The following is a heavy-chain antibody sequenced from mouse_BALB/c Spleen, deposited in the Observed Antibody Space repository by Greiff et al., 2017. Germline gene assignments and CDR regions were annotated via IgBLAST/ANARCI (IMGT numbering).Heavy chain of an antibody. Sequence: VQLQQSGAELVRSGASVKLSCTASGFNIKDYYMHWVKQRPEQGLEWIGWIDPENGDTEYAPKFQGKATMTADTSSNTAYLQLSSLTSEDTAVYYCNSKDPHDGSSYGGAMDYWGQGTSVTVSS. CDR1: GFNIKDYY. D-gene: IGHD1-1*01. CDR2: IDPENGDT. V-gene: IGHV14-4*02. J-gene: IGHJ4*01. CDR3: NSKDPHDGSSYGGAMDY.